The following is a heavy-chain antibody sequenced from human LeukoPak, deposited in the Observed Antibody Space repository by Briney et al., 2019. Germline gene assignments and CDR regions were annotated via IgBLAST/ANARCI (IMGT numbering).Heavy chain of an antibody. V-gene: IGHV3-21*06. CDR1: RITFSSYS. CDR2: ISSTSNFI. J-gene: IGHJ3*02. Sequence: GGSLRLSCAASRITFSSYSMNWVRQAPGKGLEWVSSISSTSNFIYYADSVKGRFTISRDNAKNSLYLQMNSLRAEDTAVYYCASARLLYYDFWSGYYKGSAFDIWGQGTMVTVSS. D-gene: IGHD3-3*01. CDR3: ASARLLYYDFWSGYYKGSAFDI.